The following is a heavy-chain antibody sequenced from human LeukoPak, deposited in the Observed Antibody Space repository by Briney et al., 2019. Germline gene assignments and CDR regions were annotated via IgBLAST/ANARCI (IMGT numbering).Heavy chain of an antibody. CDR2: FDPEDGET. Sequence: ASVKVSCKVSGYTLTELSMHWVRQAPGKGLEWMGGFDPEDGETIYAQKFQGRVTMTEDTSTDTAYMELSSLRSEDTAVYYCAILAAAGPLVDFDLRGRGTLVTVSS. CDR3: AILAAAGPLVDFDL. CDR1: GYTLTELS. D-gene: IGHD6-13*01. J-gene: IGHJ2*01. V-gene: IGHV1-24*01.